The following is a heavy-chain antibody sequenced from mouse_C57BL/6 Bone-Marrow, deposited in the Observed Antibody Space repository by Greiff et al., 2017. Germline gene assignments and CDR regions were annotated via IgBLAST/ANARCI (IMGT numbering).Heavy chain of an antibody. D-gene: IGHD2-1*01. CDR3: AIYYGNQRYFDV. CDR2: IYPRSGNT. CDR1: GYTFTSYG. Sequence: QVQLQQSGAELARPGASVKLSCKASGYTFTSYGISWVKQRTGQGLEWIGEIYPRSGNTYYNEKFNGKATLTADKSSSTAYMELRSLTSEDSAVYFGAIYYGNQRYFDVWGTGTTVTVSS. J-gene: IGHJ1*03. V-gene: IGHV1-81*01.